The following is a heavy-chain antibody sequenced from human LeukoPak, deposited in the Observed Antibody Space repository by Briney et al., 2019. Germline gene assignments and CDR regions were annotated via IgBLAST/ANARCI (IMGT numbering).Heavy chain of an antibody. CDR2: IRYDGSGK. V-gene: IGHV3-30*02. J-gene: IGHJ4*02. CDR1: GFSFSNYD. CDR3: AKISPTGGFDY. Sequence: GGSLRLSCVASGFSFSNYDMHWVRQAPGKGLEWVTFIRYDGSGKNYVDSVMGRFAISRDISKNTLYLQMNRLRAEDTALYYCAKISPTGGFDYWGQGTLVTVSS. D-gene: IGHD1-14*01.